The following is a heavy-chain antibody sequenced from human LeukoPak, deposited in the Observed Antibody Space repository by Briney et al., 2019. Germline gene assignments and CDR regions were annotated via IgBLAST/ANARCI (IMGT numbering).Heavy chain of an antibody. CDR2: INHSGST. CDR3: ARGRSLYYYDSSGSRGAFDI. D-gene: IGHD3-22*01. J-gene: IGHJ3*02. Sequence: SETLSLTCAVYGGSFSGYYWSWVRQPPGKGLEWIGEINHSGSTNYNPSLTGRVTISVDTSKNQFSLKLSSVTAADTAVYYCARGRSLYYYDSSGSRGAFDIWGQGAMVTVSS. V-gene: IGHV4-34*01. CDR1: GGSFSGYY.